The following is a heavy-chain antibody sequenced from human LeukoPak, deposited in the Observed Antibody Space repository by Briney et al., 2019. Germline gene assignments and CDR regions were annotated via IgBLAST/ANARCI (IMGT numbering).Heavy chain of an antibody. CDR3: ARGPISTGWYTFDY. Sequence: PSEPLSLTCTVSGGSISSYYWSWIRQPAGKGLEWIGRIYSSGSTNYNPSLKSRVTMSVDTSKNQFSLKLSSVTAADTAVYYCARGPISTGWYTFDYWGQGTLVTVSS. J-gene: IGHJ4*02. D-gene: IGHD6-19*01. CDR2: IYSSGST. CDR1: GGSISSYY. V-gene: IGHV4-4*07.